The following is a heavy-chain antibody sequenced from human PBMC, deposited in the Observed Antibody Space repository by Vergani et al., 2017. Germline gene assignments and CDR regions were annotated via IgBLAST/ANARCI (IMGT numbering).Heavy chain of an antibody. Sequence: QGQLGQSGTEIKKPGSSVKVSCRAPGGTFSGYGVNWVRQAPGQGLEWLGGIIPIFGSATYSQKFQGSVVITADESTNTVTLELGSLRFEDTAMYYCARGHTRYNHESRTYGHTGYFDVWGRGTQVIVSS. CDR3: ARGHTRYNHESRTYGHTGYFDV. V-gene: IGHV1-69*12. CDR2: IIPIFGSA. J-gene: IGHJ2*01. CDR1: GGTFSGYG. D-gene: IGHD3-16*02.